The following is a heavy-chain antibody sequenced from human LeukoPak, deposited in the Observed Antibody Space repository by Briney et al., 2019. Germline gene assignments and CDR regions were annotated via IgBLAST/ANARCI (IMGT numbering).Heavy chain of an antibody. CDR2: IIPNLGIA. V-gene: IGHV1-69*04. CDR1: GGTFSSYS. Sequence: ASVNLSCTASGGTFSSYSISWVRQAPGQGLEWMGRIIPNLGIANYAQNFQGRVTITADKSTSTAYVELSSLRSEDTAVYYCARDRGDCSGGSCYSYYYGMDVWGQGTTVTVSS. CDR3: ARDRGDCSGGSCYSYYYGMDV. J-gene: IGHJ6*02. D-gene: IGHD2-15*01.